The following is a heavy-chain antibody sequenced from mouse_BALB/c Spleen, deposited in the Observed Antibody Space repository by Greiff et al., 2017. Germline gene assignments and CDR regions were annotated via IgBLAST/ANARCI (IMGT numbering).Heavy chain of an antibody. Sequence: VQRVESGAELAKPGASVKMSCKASGYTFTSYWMHWVKQRPGQGLEWIGYINPSTGYTEYNQKFKDKATLTADKSSSTAYMQLSSLTSEDSAVYYCARGGLRRGVEDYWGQGTSVTVSS. CDR2: INPSTGYT. J-gene: IGHJ4*01. CDR3: ARGGLRRGVEDY. CDR1: GYTFTSYW. V-gene: IGHV1-7*01. D-gene: IGHD2-4*01.